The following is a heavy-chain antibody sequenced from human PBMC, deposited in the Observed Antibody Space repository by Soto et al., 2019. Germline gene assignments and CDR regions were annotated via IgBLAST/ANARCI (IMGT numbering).Heavy chain of an antibody. CDR2: IIPIFGTA. J-gene: IGHJ6*02. CDR1: GGTFSSYA. Sequence: QVQLVQSGAEVKKPGSSVKVSCKASGGTFSSYAISWVRQAPGQGLEWMGGIIPIFGTANYAQKFQGRVTITADKSTSTPYMELSSLRSEDTAVYYCARDSRGQFGAYYYYGMDVWGQGTTVTVSS. V-gene: IGHV1-69*06. D-gene: IGHD3-16*01. CDR3: ARDSRGQFGAYYYYGMDV.